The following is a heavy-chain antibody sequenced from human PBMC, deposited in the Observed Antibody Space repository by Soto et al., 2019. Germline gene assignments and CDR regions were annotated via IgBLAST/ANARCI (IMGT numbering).Heavy chain of an antibody. CDR2: IYPGASDT. Sequence: GESLKISCQGFGYSLTNTFSSYWIGWARQMPGKGLEWMGIIYPGASDTRYNPSFQGQITISADKSTSTAYLQWSSLKASDTAMYYCMAWLYYVVGVLERFYHWGQGTLVPGSS. D-gene: IGHD3-16*01. CDR1: GYSLTNTFSSYW. CDR3: MAWLYYVVGVLERFYH. J-gene: IGHJ1*01. V-gene: IGHV5-51*01.